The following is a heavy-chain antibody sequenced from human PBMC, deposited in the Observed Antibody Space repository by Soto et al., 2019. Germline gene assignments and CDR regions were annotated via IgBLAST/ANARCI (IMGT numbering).Heavy chain of an antibody. CDR1: GFTVSSKY. V-gene: IGHV3-66*01. D-gene: IGHD2-15*01. Sequence: EVQLVESGGGLVQPGGSLRLSCAASGFTVSSKYMSWVRQAPGMGLEWVSLIQSGGPTYYAGSVKGRFTISRDSSENTVHLQMDSLRAEDTAVYYCARDDVLCDGGRCYGVPLDVWGKGNTVTVSS. CDR2: IQSGGPT. CDR3: ARDDVLCDGGRCYGVPLDV. J-gene: IGHJ6*04.